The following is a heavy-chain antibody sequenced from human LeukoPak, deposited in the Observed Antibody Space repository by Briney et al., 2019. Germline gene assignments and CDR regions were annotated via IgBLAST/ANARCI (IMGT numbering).Heavy chain of an antibody. J-gene: IGHJ4*02. Sequence: ASVKVSCKASGGTFSSYAISWVRQAPGQGLEWMGRIIPIFGTANYAQKFQGRVTITTDESTSTAYMELSSLRSEDTAVYYCAGGAHDYGDYPYYYDSSGYSMPLDYWGQGTLVTVSS. CDR2: IIPIFGTA. V-gene: IGHV1-69*05. D-gene: IGHD3-22*01. CDR3: AGGAHDYGDYPYYYDSSGYSMPLDY. CDR1: GGTFSSYA.